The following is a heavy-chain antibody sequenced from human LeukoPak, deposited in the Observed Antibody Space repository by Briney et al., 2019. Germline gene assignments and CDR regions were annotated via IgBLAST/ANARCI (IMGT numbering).Heavy chain of an antibody. CDR3: ARERPGSSGWYTH. Sequence: GESLKISCKGSGYSFTSYWIGWVRQMPGKGLAWRGIIFPGDSDTRYSPSFLGEVTFSVDMSTATAYLEWSSLKASDSAMYFCARERPGSSGWYTHWGQGTLVTVSS. D-gene: IGHD6-19*01. J-gene: IGHJ4*02. V-gene: IGHV5-51*01. CDR1: GYSFTSYW. CDR2: IFPGDSDT.